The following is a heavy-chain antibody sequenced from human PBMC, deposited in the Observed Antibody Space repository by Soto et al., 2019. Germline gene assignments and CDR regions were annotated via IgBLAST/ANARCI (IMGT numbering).Heavy chain of an antibody. J-gene: IGHJ6*02. Sequence: SETLSLTCTVSGGSISSGGYYWSWIRQHPGKGLEWIGYIYYSGSTYYNPSLKSRVTISVDTSKNQFSLKLSSVTAADTAVYYCARESLDYDFWRGSPYYYYGMDVWGQGTTVTVSS. CDR3: ARESLDYDFWRGSPYYYYGMDV. CDR2: IYYSGST. V-gene: IGHV4-31*03. CDR1: GGSISSGGYY. D-gene: IGHD3-3*01.